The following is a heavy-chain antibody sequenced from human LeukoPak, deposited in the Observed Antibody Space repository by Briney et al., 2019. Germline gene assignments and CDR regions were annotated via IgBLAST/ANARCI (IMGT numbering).Heavy chain of an antibody. V-gene: IGHV4-59*02. CDR1: GGSVSSYY. CDR2: IHYSGST. Sequence: SGTLSLTCTVSGGSVSSYYSNWIRQPPGKGLEWIGYIHYSGSTNYNPSLKSRVTISVDTSKNQLSLKLNSVTAADTAVYYCARWDSGSYFLDYWGQGTLVTVSS. D-gene: IGHD1-26*01. J-gene: IGHJ4*02. CDR3: ARWDSGSYFLDY.